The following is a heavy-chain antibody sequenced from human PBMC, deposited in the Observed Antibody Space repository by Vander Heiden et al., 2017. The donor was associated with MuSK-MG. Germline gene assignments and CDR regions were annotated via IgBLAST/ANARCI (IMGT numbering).Heavy chain of an antibody. D-gene: IGHD1-1*01. J-gene: IGHJ6*03. Sequence: LVQSGAEVKKPGSSVKVSCKASGGTFSSYAISWVRQAPGQGLEWMGGIIPIFGTANYAQKFQGRVTITADESTSTAYMELSSLRSEDTAVYYCARDCTTHLSGPYYYYYMDVWGQGTTVTVSS. V-gene: IGHV1-69*01. CDR3: ARDCTTHLSGPYYYYYMDV. CDR1: GGTFSSYA. CDR2: IIPIFGTA.